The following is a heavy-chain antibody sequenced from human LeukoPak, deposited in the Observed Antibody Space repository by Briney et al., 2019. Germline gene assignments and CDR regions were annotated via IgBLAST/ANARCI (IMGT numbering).Heavy chain of an antibody. V-gene: IGHV3-23*01. CDR3: AIMHGYYDGSGYWVQ. CDR2: ITPNADRT. Sequence: HPGGSPRLSCTASGFIFSSYAMSWVRQAPGKGLEWVSFITPNADRTSYADSVEGRFTISRDNPRNTLYMQMNSLRDEDTALYYCAIMHGYYDGSGYWVQWGQGTLVTVSS. CDR1: GFIFSSYA. J-gene: IGHJ1*01. D-gene: IGHD3-22*01.